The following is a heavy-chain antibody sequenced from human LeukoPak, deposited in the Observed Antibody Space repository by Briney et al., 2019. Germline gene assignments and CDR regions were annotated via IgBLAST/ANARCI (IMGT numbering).Heavy chain of an antibody. J-gene: IGHJ6*02. CDR2: ISSGGTYI. Sequence: GGSLRLSCATSGFTFSIYTMNWVRQAPGKGLEWVSCISSGGTYIYNADSVKGRFTISRDNAKNSLYLHMNNLRAEDTAVYYCAREEDSSTIRSSHGMDVWGQGTTVTVSS. V-gene: IGHV3-21*01. CDR3: AREEDSSTIRSSHGMDV. CDR1: GFTFSIYT. D-gene: IGHD6-6*01.